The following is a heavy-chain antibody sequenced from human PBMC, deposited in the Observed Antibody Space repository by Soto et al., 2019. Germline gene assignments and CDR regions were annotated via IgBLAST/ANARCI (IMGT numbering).Heavy chain of an antibody. D-gene: IGHD2-8*01. CDR3: ARDPIPPPPYCPNGVCYTYYYGMDV. Sequence: QVPLVQSGAEEKKPGASVKVSCKASGYTFTSYAMHWVRQAPGQRLEWMGWINAGNGNTKYSQKFQGRVTITRDTSSSTAYMERSTLRYEDTAVYSCARDPIPPPPYCPNGVCYTYYYGMDVWGQGPTVTVSS. J-gene: IGHJ6*02. V-gene: IGHV1-3*05. CDR2: INAGNGNT. CDR1: GYTFTSYA.